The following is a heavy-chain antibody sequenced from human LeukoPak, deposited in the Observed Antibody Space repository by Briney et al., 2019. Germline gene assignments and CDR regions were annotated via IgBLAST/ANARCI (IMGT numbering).Heavy chain of an antibody. CDR3: ARDLDTMVRGVIITLNAFDI. D-gene: IGHD3-10*01. CDR2: IYTSGST. CDR1: GGSISSYY. J-gene: IGHJ3*02. V-gene: IGHV4-4*07. Sequence: SETLSLTCTVSGGSISSYYWSWIRQPAGKGLEWIGRIYTSGSTNYNPSLKSRVTMSVDTSKNQFSLKLSSVTAADTAVYYCARDLDTMVRGVIITLNAFDIWGQGTMVTVSS.